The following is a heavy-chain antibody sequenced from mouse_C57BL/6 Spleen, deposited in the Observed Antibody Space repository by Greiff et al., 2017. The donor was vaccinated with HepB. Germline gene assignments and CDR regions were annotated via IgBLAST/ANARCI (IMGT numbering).Heavy chain of an antibody. CDR3: ARFITTVVNAMDY. J-gene: IGHJ4*01. Sequence: QVQLKQSGAELVRPGTSVKVSCKASGYAFTNYLIEWVKQRPGQGLEWIGVINPGSGGTNYNEKFKGKATLTADKSSSTAYMQLSSLTSEDSAVYFCARFITTVVNAMDYWGQGTSVTVSS. V-gene: IGHV1-54*01. CDR2: INPGSGGT. CDR1: GYAFTNYL. D-gene: IGHD1-1*01.